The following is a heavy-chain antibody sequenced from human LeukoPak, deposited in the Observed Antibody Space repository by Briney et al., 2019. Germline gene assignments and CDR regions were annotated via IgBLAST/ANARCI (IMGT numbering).Heavy chain of an antibody. CDR3: ASVYKYGMDV. CDR2: IDADTGDT. V-gene: IGHV1-3*01. J-gene: IGHJ6*02. Sequence: ASVKVSCKASGYTFSAYTIHWVRQAPGQRFEWMGWIDADTGDTRYSQKFQGRVTITRDTSASTVYMELSSLRSEDTAVYYCASVYKYGMDVWGQGTTVTVSS. CDR1: GYTFSAYT.